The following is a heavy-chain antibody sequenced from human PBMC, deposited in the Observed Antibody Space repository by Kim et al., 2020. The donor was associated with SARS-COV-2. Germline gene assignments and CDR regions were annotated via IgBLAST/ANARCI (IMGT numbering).Heavy chain of an antibody. CDR1: GFTFTSSA. V-gene: IGHV1-58*01. D-gene: IGHD3-16*02. J-gene: IGHJ4*02. Sequence: SVKVSCKASGFTFTSSAVQWVRQARGQRLEWIGWIVVGSGNTNYAQQFQERVTITRDMSTSTAYMELSSLRSEDTAVYYCAAARKYYDYIWGSYRYHYFDYWGQGTLVTVSS. CDR3: AAARKYYDYIWGSYRYHYFDY. CDR2: IVVGSGNT.